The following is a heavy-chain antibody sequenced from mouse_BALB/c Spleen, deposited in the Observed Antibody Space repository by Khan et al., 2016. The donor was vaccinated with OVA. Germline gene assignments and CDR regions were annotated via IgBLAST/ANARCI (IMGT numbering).Heavy chain of an antibody. CDR3: AVINHYYYGSDCEGYYFDY. Sequence: EVQLQESGPGLVKPSQSLSLTCTVTGYSITSDYAWNWIRQFPGNKLEWMGYISYSGDPTYKPSLKSRISITLDTSKNQFFLQLNSITTEDTSTYYCAVINHYYYGSDCEGYYFDYWGQGTTLTVSS. CDR1: GYSITSDYA. J-gene: IGHJ2*01. D-gene: IGHD1-1*01. CDR2: ISYSGDP. V-gene: IGHV3-2*02.